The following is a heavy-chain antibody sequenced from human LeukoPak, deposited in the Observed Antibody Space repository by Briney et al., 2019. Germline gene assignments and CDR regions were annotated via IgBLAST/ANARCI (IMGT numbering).Heavy chain of an antibody. Sequence: GGSLRLSCAASGFTFSSYWMHWVRQAPGKGLEWVSRINSDGSSTSYADSVKGRFTISRDNAKNTLYLQMNSLRAEDTAVYYCARGGSSWRSYYGMDVWGQGTTVTVSS. CDR1: GFTFSSYW. J-gene: IGHJ6*02. D-gene: IGHD6-13*01. CDR3: ARGGSSWRSYYGMDV. CDR2: INSDGSST. V-gene: IGHV3-74*01.